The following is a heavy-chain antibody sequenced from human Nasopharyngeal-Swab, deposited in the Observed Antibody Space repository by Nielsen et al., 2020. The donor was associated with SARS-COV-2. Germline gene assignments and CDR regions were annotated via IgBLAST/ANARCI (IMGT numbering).Heavy chain of an antibody. CDR2: IKSDGSST. V-gene: IGHV3-74*01. CDR1: GFIFSSYW. Sequence: GESLKISCAASGFIFSSYWMHWVRQAPGKGLVWVSRIKSDGSSTSYADSVKGRFTISRDNAKNTLFLQMNSLRAEDTAVYYCARESIAAAGPGMDVRGRGTTVTVSS. D-gene: IGHD6-13*01. CDR3: ARESIAAAGPGMDV. J-gene: IGHJ6*02.